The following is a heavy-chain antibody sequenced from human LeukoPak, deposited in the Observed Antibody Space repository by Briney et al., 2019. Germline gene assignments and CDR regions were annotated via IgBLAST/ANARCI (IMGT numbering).Heavy chain of an antibody. D-gene: IGHD3-10*02. CDR3: AKCSASYYNDAFDI. CDR2: IRGGGAVT. CDR1: GFTFDNYA. J-gene: IGHJ3*02. Sequence: GGSLRLSCAASGFTFDNYAMNWVRQAPGKGLEWLSYIRGGGAVTRYPDSVKGRFTISIDNSKKTLYLQMNHLRAEDTAIYYCAKCSASYYNDAFDIWGRGTMVTVSS. V-gene: IGHV3-23*01.